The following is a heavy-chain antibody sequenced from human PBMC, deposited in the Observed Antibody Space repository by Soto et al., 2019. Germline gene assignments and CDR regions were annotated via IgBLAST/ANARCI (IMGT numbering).Heavy chain of an antibody. J-gene: IGHJ3*02. CDR1: GFTFSSYA. CDR2: IGTAGDT. V-gene: IGHV3-13*01. Sequence: GGSLRLSCAASGFTFSSYAMSWVRQATGKGLEWVSAIGTAGDTYYPGSVKGRFTISRENAKNSLYLQMNSLRAGDTAVYYCARGSRISDAFDIWGQGTMVTVSS. CDR3: ARGSRISDAFDI.